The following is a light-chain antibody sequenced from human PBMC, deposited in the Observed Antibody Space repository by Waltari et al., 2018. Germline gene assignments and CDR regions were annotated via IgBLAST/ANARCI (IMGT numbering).Light chain of an antibody. CDR2: GAA. V-gene: IGKV4-1*01. Sequence: DIVMTQSPDSLAVSLGERVTINCRSSQNLLYKSDNKNYLAWFQQKPGQPPKLLIYGAATRDSGVPDRFSGSGSGTEFTLTISSLQAADVAVYYCQQCYSTPYTFGQGTKLEIK. CDR1: QNLLYKSDNKNY. CDR3: QQCYSTPYT. J-gene: IGKJ2*01.